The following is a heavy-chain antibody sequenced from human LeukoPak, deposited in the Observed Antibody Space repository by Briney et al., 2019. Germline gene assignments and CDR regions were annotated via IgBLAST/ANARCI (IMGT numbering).Heavy chain of an antibody. V-gene: IGHV4-59*12. CDR3: ARARGGEYSSSSEIDY. Sequence: PSETLSLTCTVSGGSISSYYWSWIRQPPGKGLEWIGYIFYSGSTNYNPSLRSRVTISLDTSKNQFSLKLSSVTAADTAVYYCARARGGEYSSSSEIDYWGQGTLVTVSS. CDR1: GGSISSYY. D-gene: IGHD6-6*01. CDR2: IFYSGST. J-gene: IGHJ4*02.